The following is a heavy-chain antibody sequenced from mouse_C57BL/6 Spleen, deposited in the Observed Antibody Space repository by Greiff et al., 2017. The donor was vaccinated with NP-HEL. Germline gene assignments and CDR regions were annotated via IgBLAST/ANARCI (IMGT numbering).Heavy chain of an antibody. Sequence: VQLQQSGAELVKPGASVKLSCKASGYTFTEYTIHWVKQRSGQGLEWIGWFYPGSGSIKYNEKFKDKATLTADKSSSTVYMELRRLTSEDSAVYLGAWRARYGSSPWFAYWGQGTLVTVSA. CDR2: FYPGSGSI. CDR3: AWRARYGSSPWFAY. V-gene: IGHV1-62-2*01. D-gene: IGHD1-1*01. J-gene: IGHJ3*01. CDR1: GYTFTEYT.